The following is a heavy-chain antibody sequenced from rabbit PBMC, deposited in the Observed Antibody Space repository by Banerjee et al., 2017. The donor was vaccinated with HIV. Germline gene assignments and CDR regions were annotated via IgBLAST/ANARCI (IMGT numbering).Heavy chain of an antibody. CDR1: GFTFSSGYY. Sequence: QEQLEESGGDLVQPGASLTLTCKASGFTFSSGYYMCWVRQAPGKGLEWIACIYAGRSGGTNYASWAKGRFTISKTSSTTVTLQMTSLTAADTATYFCAREGAGYGYAYNLWGQGTLVTVS. CDR3: AREGAGYGYAYNL. V-gene: IGHV1S45*01. D-gene: IGHD6-1*01. CDR2: IYAGRSGGT. J-gene: IGHJ4*01.